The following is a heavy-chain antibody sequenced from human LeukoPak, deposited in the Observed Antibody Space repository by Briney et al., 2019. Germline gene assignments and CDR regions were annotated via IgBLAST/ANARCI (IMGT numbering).Heavy chain of an antibody. CDR1: GFTVSSNY. J-gene: IGHJ4*02. D-gene: IGHD3-10*02. CDR3: ARDRMFGELDY. V-gene: IGHV3-53*04. CDR2: IYSGGRT. Sequence: GGSLILSCAASGFTVSSNYMSWVRQAPGKGLEEVSVIYSGGRTYYADSVKGRFTISRHNSKNKLYLQMNSLRAEDTAAYYCARDRMFGELDYWGQGTLVTVSS.